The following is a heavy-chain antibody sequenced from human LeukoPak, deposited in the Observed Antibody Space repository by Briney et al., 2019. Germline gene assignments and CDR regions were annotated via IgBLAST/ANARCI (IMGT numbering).Heavy chain of an antibody. Sequence: GGSLRLSCAASGFTFSSYAMSWVRQAPGKGLEWVSAISGSGGSTYYADSVKGRFTISRDNSKNTLYLQMNSLRAEDTAVYYCAKDSPNYYDSSGLYPPNYYFDYGGQGTLGTVSS. CDR3: AKDSPNYYDSSGLYPPNYYFDY. CDR1: GFTFSSYA. J-gene: IGHJ4*02. D-gene: IGHD3-22*01. V-gene: IGHV3-23*01. CDR2: ISGSGGST.